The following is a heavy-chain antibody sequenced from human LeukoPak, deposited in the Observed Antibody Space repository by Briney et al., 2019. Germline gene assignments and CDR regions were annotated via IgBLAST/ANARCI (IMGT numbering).Heavy chain of an antibody. V-gene: IGHV3-74*01. CDR3: AREKYQRGNSS. J-gene: IGHJ5*02. Sequence: GGSLRLSCAASGFTFSDYWMHWVRQAPGKGLVWVSHINTDGSSTTYADSVKGRFTISRDNAKNTLYLQMNSLRAEDTAVYYCAREKYQRGNSSWGQGTLVTVSS. CDR2: INTDGSST. D-gene: IGHD5-18*01. CDR1: GFTFSDYW.